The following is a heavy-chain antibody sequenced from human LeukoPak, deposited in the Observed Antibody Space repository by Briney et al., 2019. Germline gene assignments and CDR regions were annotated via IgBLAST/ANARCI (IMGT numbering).Heavy chain of an antibody. V-gene: IGHV4-34*01. CDR3: ARLPVTGPNSKYFDY. CDR2: INHSGST. J-gene: IGHJ4*02. CDR1: GGSFSGYY. Sequence: PSETLSLTCAVYGGSFSGYYWGWIRQPPGKGLEWIGEINHSGSTNYNPSLKSRVTISVDTSKNQFSLKLSSVTAADTAVYYCARLPVTGPNSKYFDYWGQGTLVTVSS. D-gene: IGHD4-11*01.